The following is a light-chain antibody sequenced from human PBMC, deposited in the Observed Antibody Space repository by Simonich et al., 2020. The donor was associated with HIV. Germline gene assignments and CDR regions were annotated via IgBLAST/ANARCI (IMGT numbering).Light chain of an antibody. J-gene: IGLJ2*01. CDR2: DVS. CDR3: SSYTSISTLDVV. V-gene: IGLV2-14*01. Sequence: QSALTQPASVSGSPGQSITISCTGTSRDGGGYNYVSWYQQHPGKAPKLMIYDVSNRPSGVSNRFSGSKSGNTASLTISGLQSEDEADYYCSSYTSISTLDVVFGGGTKLTVL. CDR1: SRDGGGYNY.